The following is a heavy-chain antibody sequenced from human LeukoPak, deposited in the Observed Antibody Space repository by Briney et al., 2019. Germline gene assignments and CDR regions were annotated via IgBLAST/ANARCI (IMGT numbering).Heavy chain of an antibody. CDR3: ARLGARQMLEY. CDR1: EFTFSSYW. V-gene: IGHV3-7*01. D-gene: IGHD4-17*01. CDR2: IKQDGGQI. J-gene: IGHJ4*02. Sequence: HSGGSLRLSCAASEFTFSSYWMSWVRQAPGKGLEWVANIKQDGGQIYYLESVKGRFTVSRDNAKNSLYLQMNSLRAEDTAVYYCARLGARQMLEYWGQGTLVTVSP.